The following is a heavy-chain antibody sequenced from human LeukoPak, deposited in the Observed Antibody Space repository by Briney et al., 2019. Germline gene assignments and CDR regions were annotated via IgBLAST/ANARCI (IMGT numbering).Heavy chain of an antibody. CDR1: GGSLGIYY. CDR3: ARDRPGGSSLDY. J-gene: IGHJ4*02. D-gene: IGHD6-13*01. CDR2: VCHSGST. Sequence: PSETLSLPCTVSGGSLGIYYWSWIRQPPGRGLEWIGCVCHSGSTDYNPSLKSRVTISVDTSKNQFSLKLSSVTAADTAVYYCARDRPGGSSLDYWGQGTLVTVSS. V-gene: IGHV4-59*01.